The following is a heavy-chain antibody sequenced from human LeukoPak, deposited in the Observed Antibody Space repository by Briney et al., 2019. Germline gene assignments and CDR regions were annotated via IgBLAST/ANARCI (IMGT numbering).Heavy chain of an antibody. V-gene: IGHV5-51*01. CDR1: GYSFSSYW. J-gene: IGHJ6*02. CDR2: IYPGDSDT. CDR3: ARLGAVGGYNFGYYYHMDV. D-gene: IGHD5-24*01. Sequence: GESLKISCKGSGYSFSSYWIGWVRQMPGKGLEWMGIIYPGDSDTRYSPSLQGQVSFSVDKSINTAYLQWSTLEASDTAMYYCARLGAVGGYNFGYYYHMDVWGQGTTVTVSS.